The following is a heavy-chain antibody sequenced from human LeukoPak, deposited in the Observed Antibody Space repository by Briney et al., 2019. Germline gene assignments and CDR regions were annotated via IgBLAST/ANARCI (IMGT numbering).Heavy chain of an antibody. CDR1: GGSISSNSYY. J-gene: IGHJ6*03. D-gene: IGHD2-15*01. V-gene: IGHV4-39*01. CDR2: IYYSGNT. CDR3: ARLATGYCSGGSCGEYYYYSYMGV. Sequence: TSETLSLTCTVSGGSISSNSYYWGWIRQPPGKGLEWIGSIYYSGNTYYNPSLKSRVTISVDTSKNQFSLKLSSVTAADTAVYYCARLATGYCSGGSCGEYYYYSYMGVWGKGATVSVSS.